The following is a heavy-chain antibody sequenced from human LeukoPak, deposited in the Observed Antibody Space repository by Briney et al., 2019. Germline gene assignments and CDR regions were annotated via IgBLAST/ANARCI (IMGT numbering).Heavy chain of an antibody. CDR3: ASGTDSLDYDAFDI. Sequence: GGSLRLSCAASGFTFSSYAMHWVRQAPGKGLEWVAVISYDGSNKYYADSVKGRFTISRDNSKNTLSLQMNSLRAEDTAVYYCASGTDSLDYDAFDIWGQGTMVTVPS. D-gene: IGHD3-22*01. J-gene: IGHJ3*02. CDR1: GFTFSSYA. CDR2: ISYDGSNK. V-gene: IGHV3-30*04.